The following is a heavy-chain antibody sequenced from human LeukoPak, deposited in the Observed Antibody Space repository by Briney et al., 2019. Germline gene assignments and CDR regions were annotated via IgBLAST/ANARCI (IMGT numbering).Heavy chain of an antibody. Sequence: GASVKVSCKASGYTFTGYYMHWVRQAPGQGLEWMGWINPNSGGTNYAQKFQGRVTMTRDTSISTVYMELSRLRSDDTAVYYCARAHAPLGDYGFGYWGQGTLVTVSS. CDR3: ARAHAPLGDYGFGY. D-gene: IGHD4-17*01. J-gene: IGHJ4*02. V-gene: IGHV1-2*02. CDR1: GYTFTGYY. CDR2: INPNSGGT.